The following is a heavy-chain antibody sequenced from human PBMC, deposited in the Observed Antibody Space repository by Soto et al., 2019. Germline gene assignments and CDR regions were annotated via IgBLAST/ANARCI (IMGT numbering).Heavy chain of an antibody. CDR1: GFTFDDYA. CDR2: ISWNSGSI. Sequence: PGGSLRLSCAASGFTFDDYAMHWVRQAPGKGLEWVSGISWNSGSIGYADSVKGRFTISRDNAKNSLYLQMNGLRAEDTALYYCAKDMGSNYYDSSGYYYYYGMDVWGQGTTVTVSS. CDR3: AKDMGSNYYDSSGYYYYYGMDV. V-gene: IGHV3-9*01. J-gene: IGHJ6*02. D-gene: IGHD3-22*01.